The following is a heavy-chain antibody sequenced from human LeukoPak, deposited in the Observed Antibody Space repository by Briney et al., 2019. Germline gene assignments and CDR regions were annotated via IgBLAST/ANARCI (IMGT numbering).Heavy chain of an antibody. V-gene: IGHV5-51*01. D-gene: IGHD6-19*01. CDR1: GYSFNSYW. J-gene: IGHJ3*02. CDR3: ARRIVVAGSYAFNI. CDR2: IYPGDSDT. Sequence: GESPKISCKGSGYSFNSYWIGWVRQMSGKGLECMGVIYPGDSDTRYSPSFQGQVTISADKSINTAYLQWSSLKASDTAMYYCARRIVVAGSYAFNIWGQGTMVTVSS.